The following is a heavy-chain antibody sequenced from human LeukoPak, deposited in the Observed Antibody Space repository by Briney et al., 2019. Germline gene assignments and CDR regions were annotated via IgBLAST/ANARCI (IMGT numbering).Heavy chain of an antibody. Sequence: GGSLRLSCAASGFTFSSYGMHWVRQAPGKGLEWVAFIRNDGSTKFYADSVKGRFTISRDNSENTLYLQMNSLRAEDTAVYYCAKDLPAAYFDYWGQGTLVTASS. CDR1: GFTFSSYG. CDR3: AKDLPAAYFDY. D-gene: IGHD2-2*01. J-gene: IGHJ4*02. V-gene: IGHV3-30*02. CDR2: IRNDGSTK.